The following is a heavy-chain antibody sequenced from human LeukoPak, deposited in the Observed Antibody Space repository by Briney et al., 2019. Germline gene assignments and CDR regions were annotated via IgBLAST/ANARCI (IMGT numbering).Heavy chain of an antibody. CDR3: ARERHSYYYDSSGYFTNDY. J-gene: IGHJ4*02. Sequence: APVKVSCKASGYTFTSYGISWVRQAPGQGLEWMGWISAYNGNTNYAQNLQDRVTMTTDTSTSTAYMELRSLRSDDTAVYYCARERHSYYYDSSGYFTNDYWGQGTLVTVSS. CDR1: GYTFTSYG. CDR2: ISAYNGNT. V-gene: IGHV1-18*01. D-gene: IGHD3-22*01.